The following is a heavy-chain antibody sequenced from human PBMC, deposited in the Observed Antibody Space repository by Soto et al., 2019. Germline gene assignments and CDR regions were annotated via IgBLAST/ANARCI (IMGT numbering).Heavy chain of an antibody. CDR2: ISSSSSTI. D-gene: IGHD1-26*01. V-gene: IGHV3-48*02. Sequence: GGSLRLSCAASGFTFSSYSMNWVRQAPGKGLEWVSYISSSSSTIHYADSVKGRFTISRDNAKNSLYLQMNSLRDEDTAVYYCVREDGLVGSNSAFDYWGQGTLVTVSS. CDR1: GFTFSSYS. J-gene: IGHJ4*02. CDR3: VREDGLVGSNSAFDY.